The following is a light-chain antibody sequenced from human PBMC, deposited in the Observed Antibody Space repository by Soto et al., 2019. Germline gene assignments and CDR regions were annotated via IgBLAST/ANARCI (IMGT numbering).Light chain of an antibody. Sequence: AIQMTQSPSSLSASVGDRVTITCQASQGIRNDLGWYQQKPGEAPKLLIYAVSHLQSGVPSRFSGSGSGPDFTLTISSLQPEDFATYYCLQDYNYPRTFGQGTKVDIK. CDR1: QGIRND. CDR3: LQDYNYPRT. CDR2: AVS. J-gene: IGKJ1*01. V-gene: IGKV1-6*01.